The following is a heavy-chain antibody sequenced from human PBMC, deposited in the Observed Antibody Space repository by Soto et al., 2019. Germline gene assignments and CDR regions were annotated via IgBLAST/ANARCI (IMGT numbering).Heavy chain of an antibody. V-gene: IGHV4-59*08. Sequence: QVQLQESGPGLVKPSETLSLTCTVSGGSISSYYWSWIRQPPGKGLEWIGFIHYSGSTNFNPSLKSRVTISVDTSKNQFSLKLSSVTAADTAVYYCARHVLVSFGDPWYFDLWGRGTLVTVSS. CDR1: GGSISSYY. CDR3: ARHVLVSFGDPWYFDL. J-gene: IGHJ2*01. D-gene: IGHD3-10*01. CDR2: IHYSGST.